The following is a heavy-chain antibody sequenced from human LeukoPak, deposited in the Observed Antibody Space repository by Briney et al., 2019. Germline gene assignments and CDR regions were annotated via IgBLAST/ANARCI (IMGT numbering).Heavy chain of an antibody. V-gene: IGHV1-69*06. CDR2: IIPIFGTA. D-gene: IGHD4-11*01. CDR1: GYTFTSYG. CDR3: AYDYRY. Sequence: SVKVSCKASGYTFTSYGISWVRQAPGQGLEWMGGIIPIFGTANYAQKFQGRVTITADKSTSTACMELSSLRSEDTAVYYCAYDYRYWGQGTLVTVSS. J-gene: IGHJ4*02.